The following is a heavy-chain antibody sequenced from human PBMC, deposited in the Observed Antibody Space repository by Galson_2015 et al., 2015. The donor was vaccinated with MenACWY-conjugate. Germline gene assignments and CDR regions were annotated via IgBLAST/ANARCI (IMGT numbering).Heavy chain of an antibody. J-gene: IGHJ6*02. CDR1: GFTVSGNY. CDR2: IYTGGST. D-gene: IGHD3-10*01. Sequence: SLRLSCAASGFTVSGNYMSWVRQAPGKGLEWVSVIYTGGSTYYAESVKGRFTISRDNSKNTLYLQMNSLRAEDTAVDYCARDRGPLRGGRYYGMVVWGPGTTFTVS. V-gene: IGHV3-53*01. CDR3: ARDRGPLRGGRYYGMVV.